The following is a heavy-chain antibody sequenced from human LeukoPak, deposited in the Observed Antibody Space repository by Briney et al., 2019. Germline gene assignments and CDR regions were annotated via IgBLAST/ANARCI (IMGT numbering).Heavy chain of an antibody. CDR2: INSDRSNT. Sequence: GGSLRLSCVVSGFTFSDYWMHWVRQTPGKGLVWVSCINSDRSNTNYAGSVKGRFTISRDNAKNTLYLQMNSLRVEDTAVYYCASGYARSARHQSDFWGQGTVVTVSP. D-gene: IGHD5-12*01. J-gene: IGHJ4*02. V-gene: IGHV3-74*01. CDR3: ASGYARSARHQSDF. CDR1: GFTFSDYW.